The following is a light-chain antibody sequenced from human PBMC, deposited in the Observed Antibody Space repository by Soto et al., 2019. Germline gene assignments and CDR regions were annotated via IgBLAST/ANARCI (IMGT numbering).Light chain of an antibody. Sequence: EIVMTQSPATLSVSPGERATLSCRASQSVSSNLAWYQQKPGQAPRLLIYGASTRATGIPARFSGSGSGTEFTLTISSLQSEDFAVYYFQQYNNWSPLTFGGGTKVEIK. CDR1: QSVSSN. V-gene: IGKV3-15*01. J-gene: IGKJ4*01. CDR3: QQYNNWSPLT. CDR2: GAS.